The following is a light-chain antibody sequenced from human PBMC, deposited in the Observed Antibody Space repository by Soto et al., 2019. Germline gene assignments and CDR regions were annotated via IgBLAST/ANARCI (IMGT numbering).Light chain of an antibody. CDR2: AAS. V-gene: IGKV3-20*01. CDR1: QSINNRY. Sequence: EIVLTQSPGTLSLSPGERATLSCRASQSINNRYLAWYQQKPGQAPRLLIYAASSRATGIPDRFSGSGSGTDFTLTISRLERDDFATYYCQQSYSTLALTFGGGTKVEIK. J-gene: IGKJ4*01. CDR3: QQSYSTLALT.